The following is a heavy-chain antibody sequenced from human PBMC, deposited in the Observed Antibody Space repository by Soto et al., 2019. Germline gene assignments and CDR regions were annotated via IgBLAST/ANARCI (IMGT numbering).Heavy chain of an antibody. V-gene: IGHV3-30*18. D-gene: IGHD3-16*02. CDR1: GFTFSSYG. Sequence: GGSLRLSCAASGFTFSSYGMHWVRQAPGKGLEWEAVISYERSNKYYADSVKGRFTISRDNSKNTLYLQMISLRAEDTAVYYCAKDFVTRRDYYYYGMDVWGQGTTVTVSS. J-gene: IGHJ6*02. CDR2: ISYERSNK. CDR3: AKDFVTRRDYYYYGMDV.